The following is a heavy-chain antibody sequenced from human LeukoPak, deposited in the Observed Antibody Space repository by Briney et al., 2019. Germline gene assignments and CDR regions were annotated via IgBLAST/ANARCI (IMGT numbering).Heavy chain of an antibody. CDR2: IIEGGDVK. Sequence: GGSLRLSCAASGFTFSSSWMTWVRQAPGEGLAWVSNIIEGGDVKYYVYSVKGRFTISRDNTKNSVYLEMKSLRADDTAVYYCARVGKNGWDFDHWGQGTLVTVSS. CDR1: GFTFSSSW. CDR3: ARVGKNGWDFDH. V-gene: IGHV3-7*01. D-gene: IGHD6-19*01. J-gene: IGHJ4*02.